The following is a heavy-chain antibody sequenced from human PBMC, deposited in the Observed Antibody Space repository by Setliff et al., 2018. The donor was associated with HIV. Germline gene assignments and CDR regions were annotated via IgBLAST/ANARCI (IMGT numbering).Heavy chain of an antibody. D-gene: IGHD3-10*01. Sequence: KPSETLSLTCTVSGGSFSTYYWSWIRQPAGEGPEYIGRVHSTGTTIYSPSLKSRVTMSVDASKNQLSLKLRSVTAADTAVYYCARARITMIGGRLEPYAFDRWGQGTKVTVSS. CDR1: GGSFSTYY. CDR2: VHSTGTT. V-gene: IGHV4-4*07. J-gene: IGHJ3*01. CDR3: ARARITMIGGRLEPYAFDR.